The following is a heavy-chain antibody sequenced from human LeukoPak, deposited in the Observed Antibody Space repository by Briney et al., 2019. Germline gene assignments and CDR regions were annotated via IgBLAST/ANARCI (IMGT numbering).Heavy chain of an antibody. CDR1: GGSFSDYY. V-gene: IGHV4-34*01. CDR3: ARGSKMVRGARHDSCFDP. D-gene: IGHD3-10*01. J-gene: IGHJ5*02. Sequence: PSETLSLTCAVYGGSFSDYYWNWIRPPPGKGREGIAEINYSSSTNYNPSLNNRVRGRVTISVGTSKNQFSLNLNSVTAADTAVDSCARGSKMVRGARHDSCFDPWGQGTLVTVSS. CDR2: INYSSST.